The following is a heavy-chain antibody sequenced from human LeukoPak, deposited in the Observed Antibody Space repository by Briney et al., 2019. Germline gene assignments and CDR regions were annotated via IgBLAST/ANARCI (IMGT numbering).Heavy chain of an antibody. D-gene: IGHD3-3*02. Sequence: SSETLSLTCTVSGGSISSSSYYWGWIRQPPGKGLEWIGSIYYSGSTYYNPSLKSRVTISVDTSKNQFSLKLSSVTAADTAVYYCASTLSIVDYWGQGTLVTVSS. J-gene: IGHJ4*02. CDR1: GGSISSSSYY. CDR3: ASTLSIVDY. CDR2: IYYSGST. V-gene: IGHV4-39*01.